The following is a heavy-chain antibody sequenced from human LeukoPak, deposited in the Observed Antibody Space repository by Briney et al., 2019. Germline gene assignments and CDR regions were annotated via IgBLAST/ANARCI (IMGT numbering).Heavy chain of an antibody. J-gene: IGHJ4*02. Sequence: GGSLRLSCAASGFTFSSYSMNWARQAPGKGLEWVSYISSGSSTIYYADSVKGRFTISRDNAKNSLYLQMNSLRAEDTAVYYCARGLGRYYYDSSGYDYWGQGTLVTVSS. D-gene: IGHD3-22*01. CDR2: ISSGSSTI. CDR1: GFTFSSYS. V-gene: IGHV3-48*01. CDR3: ARGLGRYYYDSSGYDY.